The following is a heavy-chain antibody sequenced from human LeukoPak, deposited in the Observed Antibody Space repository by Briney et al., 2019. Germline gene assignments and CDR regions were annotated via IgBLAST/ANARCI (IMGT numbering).Heavy chain of an antibody. V-gene: IGHV4-4*07. D-gene: IGHD3-3*01. CDR1: GGSISSYY. Sequence: SETLSLTCTVSGGSISSYYWSWIRQPAGKGLEWIGRIYTSESTNYNPSLKSRVTMSVDTSKNQFSLKLSSVTAADTAVYYCASDTSSLPYDFWSGPTLNYFDYWGQGTLVTVSS. CDR2: IYTSEST. CDR3: ASDTSSLPYDFWSGPTLNYFDY. J-gene: IGHJ4*02.